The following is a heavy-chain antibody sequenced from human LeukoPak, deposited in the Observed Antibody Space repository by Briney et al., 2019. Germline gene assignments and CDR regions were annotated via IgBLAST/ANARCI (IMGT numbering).Heavy chain of an antibody. J-gene: IGHJ4*02. CDR2: INPSGGST. CDR1: GYTFTSYY. CDR3: ASSGYSGYDWVF. Sequence: ASVKVSCKASGYTFTSYYMHWVRQAPGQGLEWMGIINPSGGSTSYAQKFQGRVTMTRDMSTSTVYMELSSLRSEDTAVYYCASSGYSGYDWVFWGQGTLVTVSS. D-gene: IGHD5-12*01. V-gene: IGHV1-46*01.